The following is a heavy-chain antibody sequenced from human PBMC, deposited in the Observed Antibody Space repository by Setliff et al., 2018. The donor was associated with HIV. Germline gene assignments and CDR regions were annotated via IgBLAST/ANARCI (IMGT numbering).Heavy chain of an antibody. Sequence: ASVKVSCKASGYSFTTYGISWVRQAPGQGLEWVGWISVYNGQTLYAQKVQDRITVTMDIPKDTAYMELRCLTPDDTAVYYCARGHHFYWYFDLWGPGTLVTVSS. CDR3: ARGHHFYWYFDL. CDR2: ISVYNGQT. V-gene: IGHV1-18*01. CDR1: GYSFTTYG. J-gene: IGHJ2*01.